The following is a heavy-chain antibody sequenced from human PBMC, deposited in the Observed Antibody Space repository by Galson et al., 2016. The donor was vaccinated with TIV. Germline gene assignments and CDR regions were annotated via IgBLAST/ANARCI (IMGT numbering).Heavy chain of an antibody. CDR3: AIPASVTPRLRYLDL. Sequence: SLRLSCAASGFALSSFAIHWVRQAPGKGLEWVALISSGGSNQYFADSVQGRFTISRDNSNNTLSLQMTNLRPEDTAVYFCAIPASVTPRLRYLDLWGRGTPLIVS. CDR2: ISSGGSNQ. CDR1: GFALSSFA. J-gene: IGHJ2*01. V-gene: IGHV3-30-3*01. D-gene: IGHD4-23*01.